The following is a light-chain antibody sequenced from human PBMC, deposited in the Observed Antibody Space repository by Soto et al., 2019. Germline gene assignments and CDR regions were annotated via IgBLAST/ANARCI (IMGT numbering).Light chain of an antibody. CDR1: QGIGDT. CDR3: QQRTNWPLT. J-gene: IGKJ4*01. CDR2: DTS. V-gene: IGKV3-11*01. Sequence: PATLSVSPGEGVTLSCRASQGIGDTLAWYQHKPGQTPRLLIYDTSNRATAIPARFSGSGSGTDFTLTISSLEPEDFAVYYCQQRTNWPLTFGGGTKVEIK.